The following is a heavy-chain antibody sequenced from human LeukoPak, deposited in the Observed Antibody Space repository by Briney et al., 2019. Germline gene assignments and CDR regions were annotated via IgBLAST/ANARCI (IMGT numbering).Heavy chain of an antibody. J-gene: IGHJ4*02. D-gene: IGHD5-18*01. CDR1: GGSFSGYY. Sequence: SETLSLTCVVYGGSFSGYYWNWIRQPPGKGLEWIGYIYYSGSTNYNPSLKSRVTISVDTSKNQFSLKLSSVTAADTAVYYCARHADTAMVTDYWGQGTLVTVSS. CDR2: IYYSGST. V-gene: IGHV4-59*08. CDR3: ARHADTAMVTDY.